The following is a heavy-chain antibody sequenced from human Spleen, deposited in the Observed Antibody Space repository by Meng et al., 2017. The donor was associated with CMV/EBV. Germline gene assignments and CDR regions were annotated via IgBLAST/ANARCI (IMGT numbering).Heavy chain of an antibody. J-gene: IGHJ5*02. V-gene: IGHV3-30-3*01. CDR2: ISFDGSNK. CDR3: ARDSDFWSGYNTKSWLRPKSWFDP. D-gene: IGHD3-3*01. Sequence: MHWVRQAPGKGLEWVAVISFDGSNKYYADSVKGRFTISRDKSMNTLYLHMNSLRPEDTALYYCARDSDFWSGYNTKSWLRPKSWFDPWGQGTLVTVSS.